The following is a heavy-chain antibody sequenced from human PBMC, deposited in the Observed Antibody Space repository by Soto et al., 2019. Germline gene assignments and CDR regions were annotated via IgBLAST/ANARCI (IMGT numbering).Heavy chain of an antibody. CDR1: GASISNSNW. Sequence: QVQLQESGPGLVKLSGTLSLTCGVFGASISNSNWWTWVRQPPGKGREWIGEIYHSGSINYNSSLMSRVTISLDKVNTQFSLKLTSVTAADTAVYYCAHRPIVGAAIWGQGTLVTVSS. D-gene: IGHD1-26*01. CDR2: IYHSGSI. V-gene: IGHV4-4*02. CDR3: AHRPIVGAAI. J-gene: IGHJ4*02.